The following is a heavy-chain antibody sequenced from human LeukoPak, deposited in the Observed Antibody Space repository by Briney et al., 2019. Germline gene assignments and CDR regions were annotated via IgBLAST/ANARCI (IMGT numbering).Heavy chain of an antibody. CDR2: ISAYNGNT. Sequence: ASVTVSCKASGYTFTSYGISWVRQAPGQGLEWMGWISAYNGNTNYAQKLQGRVTITTDTSTSTAYMELRSLRSDDTAVYYCARDPRYSGYGYYYYGMDVWGQGTTVTVSS. CDR3: ARDPRYSGYGYYYYGMDV. J-gene: IGHJ6*02. V-gene: IGHV1-18*01. D-gene: IGHD5-12*01. CDR1: GYTFTSYG.